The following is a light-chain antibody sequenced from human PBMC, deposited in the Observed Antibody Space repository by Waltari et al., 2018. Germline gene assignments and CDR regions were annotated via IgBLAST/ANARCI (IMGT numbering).Light chain of an antibody. Sequence: QSGLTQPASVSGSPGQSITISCTGTSSDVGNYNLVSWYQQYAGKAPKLMVYEVTKRASGVSDRFSGSKSGNTASLTISVLQSEDEADYYCCSYVGLGIYVFGTGTKVTVL. J-gene: IGLJ1*01. CDR2: EVT. CDR3: CSYVGLGIYV. V-gene: IGLV2-23*02. CDR1: SSDVGNYNL.